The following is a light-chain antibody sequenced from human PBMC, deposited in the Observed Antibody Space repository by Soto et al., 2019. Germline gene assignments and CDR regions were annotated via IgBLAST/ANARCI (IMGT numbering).Light chain of an antibody. Sequence: EIVFAQSPGPLSLSPGERATLSCSARQSVSSSYLAWYQQKPGQAPRLLIYGASSRATGIPDRFSGSGSGTAFTLTISRLEPEDFAVYYCQQYGSSLSITFGQGTRLEIK. CDR1: QSVSSSY. CDR2: GAS. V-gene: IGKV3-20*01. J-gene: IGKJ5*01. CDR3: QQYGSSLSIT.